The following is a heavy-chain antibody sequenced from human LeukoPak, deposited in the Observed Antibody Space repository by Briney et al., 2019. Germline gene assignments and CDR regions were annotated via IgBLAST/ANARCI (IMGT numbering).Heavy chain of an antibody. CDR3: KVVAAPYNWFDP. CDR1: GYTLTELS. J-gene: IGHJ5*02. CDR2: FDPEDGET. V-gene: IGHV1-24*01. D-gene: IGHD2-15*01. Sequence: ASVKVSCKVSGYTLTELSMHWVRQAPGKGLEWMGGFDPEDGETIYAQKFQGRVTMTEDTSTDTAYMELSSLRSEDTAVYYCKVVAAPYNWFDPWGQGTLVTVSS.